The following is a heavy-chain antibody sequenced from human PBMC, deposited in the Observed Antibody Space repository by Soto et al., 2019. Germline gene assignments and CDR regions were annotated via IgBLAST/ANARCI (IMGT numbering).Heavy chain of an antibody. CDR2: IYSSGST. CDR1: GDSISSAGYY. CDR3: ARDVDYGANGVFDS. Sequence: SETLSLTCTVSGDSISSAGYYWTWIRQHPGKGLEWIGYIYSSGSTYYNPSLKSRVTLSIDTSKNQFSLWLTSVTAADTAIYYCARDVDYGANGVFDSWGQGTLVTVSS. D-gene: IGHD4-17*01. V-gene: IGHV4-31*03. J-gene: IGHJ4*02.